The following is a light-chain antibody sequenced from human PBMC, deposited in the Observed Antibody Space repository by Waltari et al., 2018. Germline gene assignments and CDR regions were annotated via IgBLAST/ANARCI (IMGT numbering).Light chain of an antibody. V-gene: IGKV1-17*03. CDR2: AAS. CDR1: QGITNY. J-gene: IGKJ2*01. Sequence: DIQMTQSPSAMSAYVGARVTITCRASQGITNYLAWFQQVTGKVPKRLIYAASSLQSGVPSRFSGSGSGTEFTLTINGLQPEDFATYYCLQHNSYPYTFGQGTKLEIK. CDR3: LQHNSYPYT.